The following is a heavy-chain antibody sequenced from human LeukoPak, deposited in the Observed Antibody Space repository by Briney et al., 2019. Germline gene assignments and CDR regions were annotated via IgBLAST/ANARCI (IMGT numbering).Heavy chain of an antibody. CDR2: IYPGDSDT. J-gene: IGHJ4*02. CDR3: ARPSQDDYGDYILWY. D-gene: IGHD4-17*01. V-gene: IGHV5-51*01. Sequence: GGSRQISGQGSGSIFTSYWSGGVRRLPGKGLGGMGIIYPGDSDTRYSPSFQGQVTISADKSISTAYLQWSSLKSSDTAMYYCARPSQDDYGDYILWYWGQVTLVTVSS. CDR1: GSIFTSYW.